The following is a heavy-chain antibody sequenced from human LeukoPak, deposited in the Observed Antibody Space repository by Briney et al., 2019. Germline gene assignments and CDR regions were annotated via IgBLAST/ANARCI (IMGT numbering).Heavy chain of an antibody. CDR2: IIPMFGST. CDR3: ARVGRSRGALPNFYYYMDV. V-gene: IGHV1-69*05. D-gene: IGHD1-26*01. CDR1: GDIFNSYS. Sequence: SVKVSCKASGDIFNSYSVSWVRQVPGQGLEWMGGIIPMFGSTNYAQKFEGRVTITTDQSTTTVYMELTSLTSEDTAVYYCARVGRSRGALPNFYYYMDVWGKGTTVTVSS. J-gene: IGHJ6*03.